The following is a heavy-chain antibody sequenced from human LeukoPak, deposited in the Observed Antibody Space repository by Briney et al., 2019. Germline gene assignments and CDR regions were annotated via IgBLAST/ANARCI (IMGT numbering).Heavy chain of an antibody. D-gene: IGHD2-15*01. V-gene: IGHV1-2*02. CDR2: INPHNGGT. CDR1: GYTFIDNF. Sequence: ASVKVSCKASGYTFIDNFIHGVRQAPGQGGAWMGWINPHNGGTKYALKFQGRVTMTSGRSTSTVYMEVTRLRSDDTAAFYCAREAASFGTSLGYMDVWGKGTTVTVSS. J-gene: IGHJ6*03. CDR3: AREAASFGTSLGYMDV.